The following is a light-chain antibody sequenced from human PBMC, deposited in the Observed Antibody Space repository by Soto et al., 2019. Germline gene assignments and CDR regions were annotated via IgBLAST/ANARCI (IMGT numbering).Light chain of an antibody. V-gene: IGKV1D-12*01. CDR2: RAS. J-gene: IGKJ4*01. CDR3: QQADRLPLT. CDR1: QGVSSW. Sequence: DIQMTQSPSSVSASVGDRVTITCRASQGVSSWLAWYQQKPGKTRSLLIYRASSLQSGVPSRFSGSGSGTDFTLTISSLQPEDFATYYCQQADRLPLTSGGGTKVDIK.